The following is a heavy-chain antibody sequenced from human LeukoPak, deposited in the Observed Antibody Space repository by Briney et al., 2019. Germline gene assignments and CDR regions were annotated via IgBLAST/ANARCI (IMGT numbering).Heavy chain of an antibody. J-gene: IGHJ4*02. V-gene: IGHV4-59*08. CDR3: ARAGPYSSGWQYVDY. CDR1: GGSISGYY. D-gene: IGHD6-19*01. CDR2: IWHSGST. Sequence: PSETLSLTCTVSGGSISGYYWTWIRQPPGKGLEWIGYIWHSGSTNYNPSLKSRVTISVDTSKNQFSLKLTSVTAADTAVYYCARAGPYSSGWQYVDYWGQGTLVTVSS.